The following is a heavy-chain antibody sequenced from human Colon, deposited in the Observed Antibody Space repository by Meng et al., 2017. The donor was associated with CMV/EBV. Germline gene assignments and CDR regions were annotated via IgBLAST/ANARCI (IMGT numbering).Heavy chain of an antibody. CDR1: GYTFTGYY. Sequence: ASVKVSCKASGYTFTGYYMHWVRQAPGQGLEWMGWINPNSGGTNYAQKFQGRVTMTRDTSITTAYMELSRLRSDDTAVYYCARDPPVLRYFDWLTNAGAYYYYGMDVWGQGTLVTVSS. V-gene: IGHV1-2*02. D-gene: IGHD3-9*01. CDR2: INPNSGGT. J-gene: IGHJ6*02. CDR3: ARDPPVLRYFDWLTNAGAYYYYGMDV.